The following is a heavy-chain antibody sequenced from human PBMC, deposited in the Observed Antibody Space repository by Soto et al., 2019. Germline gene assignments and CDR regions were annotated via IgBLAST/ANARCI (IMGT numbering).Heavy chain of an antibody. CDR2: ISGSGGST. V-gene: IGHV3-23*01. J-gene: IGHJ4*02. CDR3: AKEGGGDFWSGYYHRPDVWYFDY. CDR1: GFTFSSYA. Sequence: EVQLLESGGGLVQPGGSLRLSCAASGFTFSSYAMSWVRQAPGKGLEWVSAISGSGGSTYYADSVKGRFTISRDNSKNTLYLQMNSLRAEDTAVYYCAKEGGGDFWSGYYHRPDVWYFDYWGQGTLVTVSS. D-gene: IGHD3-3*01.